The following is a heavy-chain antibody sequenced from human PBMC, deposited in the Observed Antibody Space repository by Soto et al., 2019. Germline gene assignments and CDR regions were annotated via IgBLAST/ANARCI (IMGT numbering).Heavy chain of an antibody. V-gene: IGHV3-30*04. CDR2: LSHDGRNK. D-gene: IGHD5-18*01. CDR1: GFTFNGYA. Sequence: GSLILSCAAFGFTFNGYAMNWVRQAPGKGLEWVSLLSHDGRNKNYADSVKGRFTISRDDSGTTIFLQMNSLRPEDTALYYCARIGRGVRYGNGFDPWGQGTQVTVSS. CDR3: ARIGRGVRYGNGFDP. J-gene: IGHJ5*02.